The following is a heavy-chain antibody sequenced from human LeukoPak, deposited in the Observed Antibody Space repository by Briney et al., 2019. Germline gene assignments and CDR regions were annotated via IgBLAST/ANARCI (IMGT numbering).Heavy chain of an antibody. CDR3: AELGITMIGGV. J-gene: IGHJ6*04. Sequence: GGSLRLSCAASGFTFSIYGMNWVRQAPGKGLEWVSAISDSGGSTYYADSVKGRFTISRDNAKNSLYLQMNSLRAEDTAVYYCAELGITMIGGVWGKGTTVTISS. D-gene: IGHD3-10*02. CDR2: ISDSGGST. CDR1: GFTFSIYG. V-gene: IGHV3-23*01.